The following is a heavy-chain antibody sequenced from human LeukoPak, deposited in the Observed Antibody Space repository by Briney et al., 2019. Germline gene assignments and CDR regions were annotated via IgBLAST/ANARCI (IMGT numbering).Heavy chain of an antibody. V-gene: IGHV3-23*01. CDR2: ISGSGDST. Sequence: GASLRLSCAASGFTFSSYAMNWVRQAPGKGLEWVSSISGSGDSTYYADSVKGRFTISRDKSKNTLYLQMNSLRAEDTAVYYCTRSLNYYDSSGHYPNWSDPWGQGTLVTVSS. CDR1: GFTFSSYA. J-gene: IGHJ5*02. CDR3: TRSLNYYDSSGHYPNWSDP. D-gene: IGHD3-22*01.